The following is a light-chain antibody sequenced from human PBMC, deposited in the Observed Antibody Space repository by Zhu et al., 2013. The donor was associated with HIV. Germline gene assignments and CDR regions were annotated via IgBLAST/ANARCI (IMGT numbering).Light chain of an antibody. J-gene: IGKJ4*01. CDR2: GAS. CDR3: QQTNSFPSLT. V-gene: IGKV1-39*01. Sequence: DIQMTQSPSSLSASVGDRVTITCRASQSISSYLNWYQHKPGKAPKLLIYGASNLESGVPSRFSGSGSGTDFTLTISSLQPEDFTTYYCQQTNSFPSLTFGGGTKV. CDR1: QSISSY.